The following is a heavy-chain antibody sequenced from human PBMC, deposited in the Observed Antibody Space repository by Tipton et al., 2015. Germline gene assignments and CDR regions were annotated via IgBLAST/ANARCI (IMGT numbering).Heavy chain of an antibody. V-gene: IGHV3-53*01. Sequence: SLRLSCAASGFTVSANYMGWVRQAPGKGLEWVSTIYSGGSTYYADSVKGRFIISRDNSKNTVFLQMSSLRADDTAVYYCAGNYDGTGYYSRLDFGYWGQGTLVTVSS. D-gene: IGHD3-22*01. J-gene: IGHJ4*02. CDR1: GFTVSANY. CDR2: IYSGGST. CDR3: AGNYDGTGYYSRLDFGY.